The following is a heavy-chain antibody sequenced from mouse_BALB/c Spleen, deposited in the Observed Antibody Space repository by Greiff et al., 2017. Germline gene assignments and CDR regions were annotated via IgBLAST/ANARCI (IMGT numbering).Heavy chain of an antibody. D-gene: IGHD1-2*01. J-gene: IGHJ2*01. CDR2: ILPGSGST. CDR3: ASRPTTATGPDD. V-gene: IGHV1-9*01. Sequence: QVQLQQSGAELMKPGASVKISCKATGYTFSSYWIEWVKQRPGHGLEWIGEILPGSGSTNYNEKFKGKATFTADTSSNKAYMQLSSLKSEASSVYYCASRPTTATGPDDWGQGTTLTVSA. CDR1: GYTFSSYW.